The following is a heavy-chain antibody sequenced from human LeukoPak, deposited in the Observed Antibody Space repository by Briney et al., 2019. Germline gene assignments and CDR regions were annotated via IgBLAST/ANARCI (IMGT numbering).Heavy chain of an antibody. CDR3: AKSQDGGRLFHFDY. CDR2: ISGSGATT. D-gene: IGHD1-26*01. J-gene: IGHJ4*02. V-gene: IGHV3-23*01. CDR1: GFTFSSYA. Sequence: PGGSLRLSCAASGFTFSSYAMTWVRQAPGKGLEWVSGISGSGATTYYADSVKGRFTISRDNSKNTQYLQMNSLRAEDTAVYYCAKSQDGGRLFHFDYWGQGTLVTVSS.